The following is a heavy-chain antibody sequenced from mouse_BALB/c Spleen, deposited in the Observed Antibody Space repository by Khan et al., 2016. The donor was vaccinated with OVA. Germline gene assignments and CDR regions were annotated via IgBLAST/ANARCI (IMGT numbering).Heavy chain of an antibody. J-gene: IGHJ4*01. CDR1: GYTFTSYW. V-gene: IGHV1S41*01. Sequence: DLVKPGASVKLSCKASGYTFTSYWINWIKQRPGQGLEWIGRIAPGSGSAYYNEMFKGKATLTVDTSSSTAYFQLNSLSSEDSAVSFFARSNYYGSSLYAMDYWGQGTSVTVSS. CDR2: IAPGSGSA. CDR3: ARSNYYGSSLYAMDY. D-gene: IGHD1-1*01.